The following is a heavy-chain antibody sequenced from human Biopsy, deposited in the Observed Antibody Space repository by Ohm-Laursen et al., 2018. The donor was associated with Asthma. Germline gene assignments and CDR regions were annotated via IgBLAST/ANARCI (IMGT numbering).Heavy chain of an antibody. D-gene: IGHD3-22*01. Sequence: SLRLSCAASGFTFSDHYMDWVRQAPGKGLEWVGRTRNKANSYNTEYSASVKGRFTISRDESKNSLYLQMNSLKTEDTAVYYCASDLGGYYYDSSGYSYDYWGQGTLVTVSS. CDR3: ASDLGGYYYDSSGYSYDY. V-gene: IGHV3-72*01. CDR1: GFTFSDHY. CDR2: TRNKANSYNT. J-gene: IGHJ4*02.